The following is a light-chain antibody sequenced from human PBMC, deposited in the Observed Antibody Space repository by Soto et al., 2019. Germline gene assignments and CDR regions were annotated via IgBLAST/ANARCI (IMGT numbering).Light chain of an antibody. CDR3: QQYNNWPHT. J-gene: IGKJ5*01. CDR2: GAS. CDR1: QSVSSN. V-gene: IGKV3-15*01. Sequence: EIVMTQSPATLSVSPGERATLSCRASQSVSSNLAWYQQKPGQAPRLLIYGASTRATGIPARFSGSGSGNEFPLTISSLHYEDFAVYYCQQYNNWPHTFGQGTRLAIK.